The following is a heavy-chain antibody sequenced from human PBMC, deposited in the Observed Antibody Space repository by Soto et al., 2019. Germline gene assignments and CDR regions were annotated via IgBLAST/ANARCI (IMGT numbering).Heavy chain of an antibody. CDR2: ISSGGIST. Sequence: EMQLLESGGGLVQPGGSQRLSCAASGFTFSSYVMTWVRKAPGKGLEWVTAISSGGISTSYADSVKGRFPISRDNSKNTLYLQMNSLRAEDTATYYCAKAGYNWNYVFWFWGQGPLVTVSS. J-gene: IGHJ4*02. CDR3: AKAGYNWNYVFWF. CDR1: GFTFSSYV. D-gene: IGHD1-7*01. V-gene: IGHV3-23*01.